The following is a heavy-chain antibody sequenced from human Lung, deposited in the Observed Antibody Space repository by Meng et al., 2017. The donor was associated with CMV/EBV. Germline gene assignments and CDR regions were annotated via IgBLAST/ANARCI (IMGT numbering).Heavy chain of an antibody. D-gene: IGHD3-3*01. V-gene: IGHV1-69*10. J-gene: IGHJ5*02. CDR1: GGTFSNYA. CDR2: IIPIIGKT. Sequence: SXXVSXKASGGTFSNYAISWVRQAPGQGLEWMGGIIPIIGKTSYAQNLQGRVTITADKSTSTVYMELSSLRSEDTAVYYCARTLIGVARFDPWGHGTLDTVSS. CDR3: ARTLIGVARFDP.